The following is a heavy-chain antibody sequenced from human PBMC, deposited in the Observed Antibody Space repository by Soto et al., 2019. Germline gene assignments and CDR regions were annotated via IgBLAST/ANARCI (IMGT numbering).Heavy chain of an antibody. D-gene: IGHD2-21*01. CDR2: IYYSGST. V-gene: IGHV4-31*03. CDR3: AREERDGAAFDI. J-gene: IGHJ3*02. CDR1: VGSMRSGGDY. Sequence: PSESLSITCTVSVGSMRSGGDYWSWILQHPGKGLEWIGHIYYSGSTHYNPSLKSRVTISVDMSKNQFSLKLNYVTAADTAVYYCAREERDGAAFDISAQGTMVTVSS.